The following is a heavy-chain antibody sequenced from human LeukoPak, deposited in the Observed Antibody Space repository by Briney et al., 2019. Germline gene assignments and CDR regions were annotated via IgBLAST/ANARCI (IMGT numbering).Heavy chain of an antibody. CDR3: ARDLLSRKPALGY. Sequence: GGSLRLSCAAPGFTVSSNYMSWVRQAPGKGLEWVSTISGSGDSTYYADSVKGRFTISRDNSKKTLYLQMNSLRAEDTAVYYCARDLLSRKPALGYWGQGTLVTVSS. V-gene: IGHV3-23*01. CDR1: GFTVSSNY. J-gene: IGHJ4*02. D-gene: IGHD3-10*01. CDR2: ISGSGDST.